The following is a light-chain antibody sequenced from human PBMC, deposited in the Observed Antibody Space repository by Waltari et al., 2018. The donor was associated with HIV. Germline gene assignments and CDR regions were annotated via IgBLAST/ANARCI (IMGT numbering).Light chain of an antibody. CDR3: SSFAGTHKL. J-gene: IGLJ2*01. Sequence: QSALTQSPSASGHPGQSVNISCTGHNGDISDYNYVSWYQQPSDRPPKLIIFEVTKRPSGVPDRFSGSKSGNTASLFVSGLQPEDEATYFCSSFAGTHKLFGGGTKLTVL. V-gene: IGLV2-8*01. CDR1: NGDISDYNY. CDR2: EVT.